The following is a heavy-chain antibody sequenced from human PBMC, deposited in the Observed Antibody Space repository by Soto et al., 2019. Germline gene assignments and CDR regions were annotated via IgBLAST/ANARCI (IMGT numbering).Heavy chain of an antibody. CDR2: IYSGGST. CDR1: GFTVSSNY. CDR3: ARGSIGRHDPGVLLWFGELFWH. J-gene: IGHJ4*02. Sequence: GGSLRLSCAASGFTVSSNYMSWVRQAPGKGLEWVSVIYSGGSTYYADSVKGRFTISRDNSKNTLYLQMNSLRAEDTAVYYCARGSIGRHDPGVLLWFGELFWHWGQGTLVTVSS. V-gene: IGHV3-66*01. D-gene: IGHD3-10*01.